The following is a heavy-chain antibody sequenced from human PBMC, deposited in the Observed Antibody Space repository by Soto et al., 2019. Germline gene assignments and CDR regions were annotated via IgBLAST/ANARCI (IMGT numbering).Heavy chain of an antibody. D-gene: IGHD3-3*01. CDR2: IYYSGST. V-gene: IGHV4-31*03. CDR3: AREDYDFWSGYYSWYYFDY. J-gene: IGHJ4*02. CDR1: GGSISSGGYY. Sequence: QVQLQESGPGLVKPSQTLSLTCTVSGGSISSGGYYWSWIRQHPGKGLEWIGYIYYSGSTYYNPSLKSRVTISVDTSKNQFSLKLSSVTAADTAVYYCAREDYDFWSGYYSWYYFDYWGQGTLVTVSS.